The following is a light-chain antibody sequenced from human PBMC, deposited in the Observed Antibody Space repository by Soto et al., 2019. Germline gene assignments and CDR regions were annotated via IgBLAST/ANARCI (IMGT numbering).Light chain of an antibody. Sequence: EIVLTQSPGTLSLSPGERATLSCRASQSVGRNFLAWFQQKPAQAPRLLMYGASSRATGIPDRFSGSSSGTDFTLTITSLEPEDSAMYYCQQYADSPITFGQGTRLEIK. CDR2: GAS. J-gene: IGKJ5*01. CDR1: QSVGRNF. V-gene: IGKV3-20*01. CDR3: QQYADSPIT.